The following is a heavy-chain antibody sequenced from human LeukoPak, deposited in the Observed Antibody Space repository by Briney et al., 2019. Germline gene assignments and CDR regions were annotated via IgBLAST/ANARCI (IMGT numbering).Heavy chain of an antibody. CDR1: GSSFTNYW. V-gene: IGHV5-51*01. CDR3: ARHKGFSSAWYADY. J-gene: IGHJ4*02. Sequence: GESLKISCKGSGSSFTNYWIGWVRQMPGKGLEWMGITYPGDSDTRYSQSFQGQVTISADKSISTAYLQWSSLKASDTAIYYCARHKGFSSAWYADYWGQGTLVTVAS. D-gene: IGHD6-19*01. CDR2: TYPGDSDT.